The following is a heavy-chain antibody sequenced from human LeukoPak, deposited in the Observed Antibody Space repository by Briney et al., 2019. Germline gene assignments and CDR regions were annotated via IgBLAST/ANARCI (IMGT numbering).Heavy chain of an antibody. CDR2: IKPDGSEE. Sequence: GGSLRLSCAASGFTFSTYWMSWVRQAPGKGLELVAHIKPDGSEEYYVDSVKGRFTISRDNAKNSLYLQVNSLRAEDTAVYYCARNQRRLDYWGQGTLVTVSS. CDR1: GFTFSTYW. V-gene: IGHV3-7*01. J-gene: IGHJ4*02. CDR3: ARNQRRLDY. D-gene: IGHD1-14*01.